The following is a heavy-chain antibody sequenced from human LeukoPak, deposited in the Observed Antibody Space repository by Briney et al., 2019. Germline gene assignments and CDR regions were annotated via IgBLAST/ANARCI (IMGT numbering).Heavy chain of an antibody. Sequence: NPSETLSLTCTVSGGSISSSSYYWGWIRQPPGRGLEWIGSIYYSGSTYYNPSLKSRVTISVDTSKNQFSLKLSSVTAADTAVYYCARVRGRAARTWNNWFDPWGQGTLVTVSS. V-gene: IGHV4-39*01. J-gene: IGHJ5*02. CDR2: IYYSGST. CDR3: ARVRGRAARTWNNWFDP. D-gene: IGHD6-6*01. CDR1: GGSISSSSYY.